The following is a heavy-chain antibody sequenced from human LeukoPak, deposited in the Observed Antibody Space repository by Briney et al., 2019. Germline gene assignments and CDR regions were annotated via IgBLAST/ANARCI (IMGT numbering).Heavy chain of an antibody. CDR1: GFSFSSHG. Sequence: GGSLRLSCAAAGFSFSSHGMHWVRQAPGKGLEWVAAISCDRSEQYYADSVKGRFTITRDNPNNTLYLLMNGLGTEDTAVYCCAKGTILGTKRGAFDIWGQGTMVTVSS. V-gene: IGHV3-30*18. D-gene: IGHD1-26*01. J-gene: IGHJ3*02. CDR3: AKGTILGTKRGAFDI. CDR2: ISCDRSEQ.